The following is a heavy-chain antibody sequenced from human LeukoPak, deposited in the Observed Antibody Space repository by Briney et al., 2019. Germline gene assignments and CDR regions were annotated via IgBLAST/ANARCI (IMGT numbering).Heavy chain of an antibody. CDR1: GFTFSSYA. D-gene: IGHD2-2*02. J-gene: IGHJ4*02. Sequence: GGSLRLSCAASGFTFSSYAISWVRQAPGQGLEWMGRIIPILGIANYAQKFQGRVTITADKSTSTAYMELSSLRSEDTAVYYCARDRCRSSCYTNWGQGTLVTVSS. V-gene: IGHV1-69*04. CDR3: ARDRCRSSCYTN. CDR2: IIPILGIA.